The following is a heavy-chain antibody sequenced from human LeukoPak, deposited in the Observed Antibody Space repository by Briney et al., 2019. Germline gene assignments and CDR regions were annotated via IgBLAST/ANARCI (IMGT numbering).Heavy chain of an antibody. Sequence: GGSLRLSCAASGFTFDDFTMHWFRHPPGRGLQWVSLITGDGGTTSYADSVKGRLTISRDNSKNSLYLHMNSLRNEDTASYYCAKGHFGAGHYWGQGTLVTVSS. CDR1: GFTFDDFT. V-gene: IGHV3-43*02. J-gene: IGHJ4*02. CDR3: AKGHFGAGHY. D-gene: IGHD3-3*01. CDR2: ITGDGGTT.